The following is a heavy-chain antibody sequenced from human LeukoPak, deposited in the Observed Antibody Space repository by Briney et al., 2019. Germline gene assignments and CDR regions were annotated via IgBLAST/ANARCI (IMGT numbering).Heavy chain of an antibody. CDR2: ISWNSGSI. CDR1: GFTFDDYA. Sequence: PGGSLRLSCAASGFTFDDYAMHWVRQAPGKGLEWVSSISWNSGSIDYADSVKGRFTISRDNAKNSLYLQMNSLRAEDTAFYYCAKKSEQLGTYYFDYWGQGTLVTVSS. V-gene: IGHV3-9*01. D-gene: IGHD6-13*01. CDR3: AKKSEQLGTYYFDY. J-gene: IGHJ4*02.